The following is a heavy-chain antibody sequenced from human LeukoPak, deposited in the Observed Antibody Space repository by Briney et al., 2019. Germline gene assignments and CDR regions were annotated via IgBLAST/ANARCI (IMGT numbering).Heavy chain of an antibody. CDR3: ARGGYRPIDFDY. V-gene: IGHV4-59*01. CDR2: IYYSGGT. D-gene: IGHD3-16*02. J-gene: IGHJ4*02. Sequence: PSETLSLTCTVSGGSISSYYWSWIRQPPGKGLEWIGYIYYSGGTNYNPSLKSRVTISVDTSKNQFSLKLSSVTAADTAVYYCARGGYRPIDFDYWGQGTLVTVSS. CDR1: GGSISSYY.